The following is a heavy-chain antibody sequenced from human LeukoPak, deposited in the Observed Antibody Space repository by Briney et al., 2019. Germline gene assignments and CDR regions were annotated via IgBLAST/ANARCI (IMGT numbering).Heavy chain of an antibody. V-gene: IGHV3-23*01. J-gene: IGHJ4*02. Sequence: PGGSLRHSCVASGFTFSNFGMSWVRQAPGKGLEWVSSLGGTNGYTYYADSVKGRFSISRDNSKNTLYLHMNSLRAEDTALYYCAKVPSGCYACDFDNWGQGTLVTVSS. CDR3: AKVPSGCYACDFDN. CDR1: GFTFSNFG. D-gene: IGHD6-19*01. CDR2: LGGTNGYT.